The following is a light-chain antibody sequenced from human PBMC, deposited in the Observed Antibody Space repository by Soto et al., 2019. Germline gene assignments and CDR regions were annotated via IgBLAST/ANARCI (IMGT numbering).Light chain of an antibody. J-gene: IGKJ2*01. CDR1: QSLLHRDGYNY. Sequence: DIVMTQVPLSLPVTPGEPASISCRSSQSLLHRDGYNYLDWYVQKPGQSPQLLIYLGTDRASGVPDRFTGSGSGTDFTLKISRVEAEDVGVYYCMQGRQTPHTFGQGTTLEIK. CDR2: LGT. CDR3: MQGRQTPHT. V-gene: IGKV2-28*01.